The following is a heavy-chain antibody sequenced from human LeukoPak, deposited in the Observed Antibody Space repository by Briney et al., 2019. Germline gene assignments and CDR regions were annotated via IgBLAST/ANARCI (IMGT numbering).Heavy chain of an antibody. Sequence: SETLSLTCTVSGYSISSGYYWGWIRQPPGKGPEWIGSIYHSGSTYYNPSLKSRVTISVDTSKNQFSLKLSSVTAADTAVYYCARAITSLNDWGQGTLVTVSS. J-gene: IGHJ4*02. V-gene: IGHV4-38-2*02. CDR2: IYHSGST. CDR3: ARAITSLND. CDR1: GYSISSGYY.